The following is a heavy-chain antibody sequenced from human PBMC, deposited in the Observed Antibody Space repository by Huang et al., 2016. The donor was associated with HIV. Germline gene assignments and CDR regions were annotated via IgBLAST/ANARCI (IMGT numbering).Heavy chain of an antibody. V-gene: IGHV3-74*01. Sequence: EVQLVESGGGLVQPGGSLRLSCAASGFTFSSYWMHWVRQVPGKGLVWVSNSKSDGRSTSYADSVKGRFTSSRDNAKNTRYLQMNSLGAEDTAVYYCARGSRQGKYYYGSGTAYWGQGTLVTVSS. J-gene: IGHJ4*02. CDR1: GFTFSSYW. D-gene: IGHD3-10*01. CDR3: ARGSRQGKYYYGSGTAY. CDR2: SKSDGRST.